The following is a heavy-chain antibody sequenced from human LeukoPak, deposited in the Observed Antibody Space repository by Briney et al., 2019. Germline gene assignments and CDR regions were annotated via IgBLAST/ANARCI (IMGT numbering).Heavy chain of an antibody. Sequence: SETLSLTCTVSGGSISSYYWSWIRQPPGKGLEWIGYIYYSGSTNYNPPLKSRVTISVDTSKNQFSLKLSSVTAADTAVYYCARVPPLGNPVHWYFDLWGRGTLVTVSS. CDR1: GGSISSYY. CDR3: ARVPPLGNPVHWYFDL. V-gene: IGHV4-59*01. CDR2: IYYSGST. J-gene: IGHJ2*01. D-gene: IGHD7-27*01.